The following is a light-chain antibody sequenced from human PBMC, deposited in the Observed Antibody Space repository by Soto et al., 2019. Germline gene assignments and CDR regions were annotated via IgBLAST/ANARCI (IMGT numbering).Light chain of an antibody. J-gene: IGKJ1*01. V-gene: IGKV3-15*01. CDR2: HAS. CDR1: QTVATN. CDR3: QQYNDWPLT. Sequence: EIVMTQSPATLSVSPGERGTLSCRASQTVATNLAWYQQKPGQAPRLLIYHASTRATGIPARFSGTGSGTEFTLTISSLQSEDFALYYCQQYNDWPLTFGQGTKVDIK.